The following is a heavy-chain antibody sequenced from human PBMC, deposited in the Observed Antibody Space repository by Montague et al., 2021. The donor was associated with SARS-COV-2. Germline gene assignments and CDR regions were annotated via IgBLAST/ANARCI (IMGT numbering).Heavy chain of an antibody. CDR3: ARDDIVLQGVTKGLDV. CDR1: GGSISSSNYS. V-gene: IGHV4-39*07. Sequence: SETLSLTCTVSGGSISSSNYSWGWIRQPPGKGLEWIRNIYYSGSTYYNPSLKIRVTISIDTSKNQFSLKLSSVTAADTAVYYCARDDIVLQGVTKGLDVWGQGTTVTVSS. D-gene: IGHD3-10*01. CDR2: IYYSGST. J-gene: IGHJ6*02.